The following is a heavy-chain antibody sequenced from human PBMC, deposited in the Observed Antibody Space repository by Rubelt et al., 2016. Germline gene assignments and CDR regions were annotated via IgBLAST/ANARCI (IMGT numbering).Heavy chain of an antibody. D-gene: IGHD4-17*01. CDR3: ARDHATV. Sequence: QVQLVESGGGVVQPGRSLRLSCAASGFTFSSYGMHWVRQAPGKGLEWVAVIWYDGSNKYYADSVKGRFTISRDNAKNSLYLQMNSLRDEDTAVDYGARDHATVWGQGTLVTVSS. J-gene: IGHJ4*02. V-gene: IGHV3-33*01. CDR2: IWYDGSNK. CDR1: GFTFSSYG.